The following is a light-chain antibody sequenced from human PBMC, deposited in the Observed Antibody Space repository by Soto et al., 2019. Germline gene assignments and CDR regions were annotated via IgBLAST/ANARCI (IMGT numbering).Light chain of an antibody. V-gene: IGKV1-12*01. CDR2: AAS. J-gene: IGKJ4*01. CDR1: QGVSGW. Sequence: DIQMTQSPSSVSASVGDRVTITCRATQGVSGWLAWYQQKPGNAPRLLIYAASHLQSGVPSRFSGSGSGTDFTLTISSLQPEDCATYYCQQSNSFPLTFGGGTEVEIK. CDR3: QQSNSFPLT.